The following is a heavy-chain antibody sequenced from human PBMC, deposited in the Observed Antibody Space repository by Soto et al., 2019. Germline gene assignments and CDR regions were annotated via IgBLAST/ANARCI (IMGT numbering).Heavy chain of an antibody. CDR1: GVTFSSYA. CDR3: ARDIREMATIGTFDI. D-gene: IGHD5-12*01. CDR2: ISYDGSNK. Sequence: GGSLRLSCAASGVTFSSYAMHWVRQAPGKGLEWVAVISYDGSNKYYADSVKGRFTISRDNSKNTLYLQMNSLRAEDTAVYYCARDIREMATIGTFDIWGQGTMVTVSS. V-gene: IGHV3-30-3*01. J-gene: IGHJ3*02.